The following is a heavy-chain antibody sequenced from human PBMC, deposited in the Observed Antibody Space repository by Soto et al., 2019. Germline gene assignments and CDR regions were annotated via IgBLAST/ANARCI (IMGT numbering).Heavy chain of an antibody. J-gene: IGHJ6*02. CDR2: INAGNGNT. Sequence: QVQLVQSGAEVKKPGASVKVSCKASGYTFTSYAMHWVRQAPGQRLEWMGWINAGNGNTKYSRKFQGRVTITRDTSASTAYMELSSLRSEDTAVYYCASLRHSPSYYYYYGMDVWGQGTTVTVSS. CDR3: ASLRHSPSYYYYYGMDV. D-gene: IGHD5-18*01. V-gene: IGHV1-3*01. CDR1: GYTFTSYA.